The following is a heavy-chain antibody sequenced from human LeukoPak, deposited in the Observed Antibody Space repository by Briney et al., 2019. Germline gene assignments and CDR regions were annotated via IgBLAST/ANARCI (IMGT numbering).Heavy chain of an antibody. V-gene: IGHV4-59*08. D-gene: IGHD7-27*01. J-gene: IGHJ3*02. CDR2: FHYSGST. CDR3: ASLGQPNAFDM. Sequence: PSETLSLTCTVSGASIKNYYWSWIRQPPGEGLECIGYFHYSGSTNYNPSLKSRVTISVDTSKNQFSLKLSSVTAADTAVYYCASLGQPNAFDMWGQGTMVTVSS. CDR1: GASIKNYY.